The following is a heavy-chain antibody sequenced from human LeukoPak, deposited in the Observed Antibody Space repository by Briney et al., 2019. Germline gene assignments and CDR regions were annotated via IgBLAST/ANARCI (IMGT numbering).Heavy chain of an antibody. Sequence: GRSLRLSCAASGFTFSHYSKSSVRQAPGKELNWVSAINGSGGNTYYAGSVEWRFTISRGNYKNTVFLQMNSLRAEDTAVYYCAKWGDYDVLTGYYVSDYWGQGTLVTVSS. CDR3: AKWGDYDVLTGYYVSDY. J-gene: IGHJ4*02. CDR2: INGSGGNT. D-gene: IGHD3-9*01. V-gene: IGHV3-23*01. CDR1: GFTFSHYS.